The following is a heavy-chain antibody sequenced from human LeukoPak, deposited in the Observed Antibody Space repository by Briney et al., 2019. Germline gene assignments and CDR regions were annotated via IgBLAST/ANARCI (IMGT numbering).Heavy chain of an antibody. CDR3: DPHDSSSHF. J-gene: IGHJ4*02. CDR1: GFTFSSYA. CDR2: ISSDGSNK. Sequence: GRSLRLSCAASGFTFSSYAMHWVRQAPGKGLEWVAFISSDGSNKYYADSVKGRFTISRDNSKNTLYLQMNSLRAEDMAVYYCDPHDSSSHFWGQGTLVTVSS. D-gene: IGHD6-6*01. V-gene: IGHV3-30-3*01.